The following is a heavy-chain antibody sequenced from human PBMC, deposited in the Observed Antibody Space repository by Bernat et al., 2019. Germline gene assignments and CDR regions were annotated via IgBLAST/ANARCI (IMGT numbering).Heavy chain of an antibody. CDR2: ISYDGATK. V-gene: IGHV3-30-3*01. CDR3: GRDVSEKYALGY. D-gene: IGHD7-27*01. J-gene: IGHJ4*02. CDR1: GFTFGSYA. Sequence: QVQLVESGGGVVQPGRSLRLSCAASGFTFGSYAMHWVRQAPGKGLDWVTFISYDGATKYYIESVKGRFTISRDSSKNTLYLQMNSLRPEDTAVYYGGRDVSEKYALGYWGQGALVTVS.